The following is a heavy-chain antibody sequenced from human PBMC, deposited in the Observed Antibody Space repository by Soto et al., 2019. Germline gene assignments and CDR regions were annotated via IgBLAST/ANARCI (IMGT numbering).Heavy chain of an antibody. CDR1: GYSFTSYW. CDR2: IYPGDSDT. V-gene: IGHV5-51*01. J-gene: IGHJ6*02. CDR3: ARQVFLERTNYYYYGMDV. Sequence: GESLKISCKGSGYSFTSYWIGWVRQMPGKGLEWMGIIYPGDSDTRYSPSFQGQVTISADKSISTAYLQWSSLKASDTAMYYCARQVFLERTNYYYYGMDVWGQGTTVTVSS. D-gene: IGHD3-3*01.